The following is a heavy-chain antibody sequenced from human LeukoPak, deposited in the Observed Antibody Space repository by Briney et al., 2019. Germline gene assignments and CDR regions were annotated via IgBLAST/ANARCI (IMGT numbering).Heavy chain of an antibody. CDR2: IYYSGST. Sequence: PSETLSLTCTVSGGSISSGGYYWSWIRQHPGKGLEWIGYIYYSGSTYYNPSLKSRVTISVDTSKNQFSRKLSSVTAADTAVYYCARGGRYCSGGSCPKYGMDVWGQGTTVTVSS. J-gene: IGHJ6*02. V-gene: IGHV4-31*03. D-gene: IGHD2-15*01. CDR1: GGSISSGGYY. CDR3: ARGGRYCSGGSCPKYGMDV.